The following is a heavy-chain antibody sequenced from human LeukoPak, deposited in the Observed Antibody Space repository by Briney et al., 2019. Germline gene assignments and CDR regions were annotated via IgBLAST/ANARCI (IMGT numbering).Heavy chain of an antibody. Sequence: GGSLRLSCAASGLTFRIYSMNWVRQAPGKGLEWVSSISSTGGTTYYADSVKGRFTISRDNSKNTLYLQMNSLRAEDTAIYYCAKAPAGHCSGVICYPLDNWGQGILVSVSS. J-gene: IGHJ4*02. CDR2: ISSTGGTT. CDR3: AKAPAGHCSGVICYPLDN. V-gene: IGHV3-23*01. D-gene: IGHD2-15*01. CDR1: GLTFRIYS.